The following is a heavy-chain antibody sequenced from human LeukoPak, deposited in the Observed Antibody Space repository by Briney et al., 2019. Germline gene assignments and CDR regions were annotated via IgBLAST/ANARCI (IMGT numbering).Heavy chain of an antibody. CDR3: ARDSGWWRFDF. D-gene: IGHD6-13*01. CDR2: IKEDGSEK. J-gene: IGHJ4*02. Sequence: GGSLRLSCAASGFIFTNYFMSWVRQAPGQGLEWVASIKEDGSEKHYVDSVKGRFTISRDNGKNSLYLQMNSLRAEDTAVYYCARDSGWWRFDFWGQGTLVTVSS. CDR1: GFIFTNYF. V-gene: IGHV3-7*03.